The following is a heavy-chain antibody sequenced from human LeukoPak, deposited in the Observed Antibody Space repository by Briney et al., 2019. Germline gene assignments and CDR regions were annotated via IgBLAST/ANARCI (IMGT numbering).Heavy chain of an antibody. Sequence: ASVKVSCKASGYTFTSYDINWVRQATGQGLEWMGWMNPNSGNTGYAQKFQGRVTITRNTSISTAYMELSSLRSEDTAVYYCAKDPRKVRVSVVPAARYMDVWGKGTTVTISS. J-gene: IGHJ6*03. D-gene: IGHD2-2*01. CDR2: MNPNSGNT. CDR1: GYTFTSYD. CDR3: AKDPRKVRVSVVPAARYMDV. V-gene: IGHV1-8*03.